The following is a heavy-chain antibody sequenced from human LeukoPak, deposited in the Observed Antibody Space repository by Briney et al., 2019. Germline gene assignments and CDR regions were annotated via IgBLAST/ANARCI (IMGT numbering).Heavy chain of an antibody. CDR1: GFTFSGYP. CDR3: AREVEDVRWLRLYNWFDP. V-gene: IGHV3-30*04. Sequence: GGSLRLSCAASGFTFSGYPMHWVRQAPGKGLDWVAVTSYDGSNKYYADSVKGRFTISGDNSKNTLYLQMNSLRAEDTAVYYCAREVEDVRWLRLYNWFDPWGQGTLVTVSS. J-gene: IGHJ5*02. D-gene: IGHD5-12*01. CDR2: TSYDGSNK.